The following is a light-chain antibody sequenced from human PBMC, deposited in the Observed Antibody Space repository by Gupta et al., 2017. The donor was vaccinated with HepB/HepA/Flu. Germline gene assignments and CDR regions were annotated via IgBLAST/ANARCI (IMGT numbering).Light chain of an antibody. CDR3: QQRDSTPKT. Sequence: DIQMTQYPSSLSASVGDRVTITCRASQSISGYLNWYQQKPGKAPKLLIYVASSWQSGVPSRFSGSGYGTDFTLTISRLQPEDFATYYCQQRDSTPKTFGQGTKVEIK. CDR1: QSISGY. CDR2: VAS. J-gene: IGKJ1*01. V-gene: IGKV1-39*01.